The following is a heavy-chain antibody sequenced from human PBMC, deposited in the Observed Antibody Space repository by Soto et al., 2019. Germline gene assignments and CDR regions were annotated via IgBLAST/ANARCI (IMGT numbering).Heavy chain of an antibody. CDR1: GGTFSNYA. J-gene: IGHJ6*02. D-gene: IGHD2-2*01. V-gene: IGHV1-69*12. CDR2: IIPIFGTA. Sequence: QVQLVQSGAEVKKPGSSVKVSCKASGGTFSNYAISWVRQAPGQGLEWMGGIIPIFGTANYAQKFQGRVTITADESTSTAYMELSSLRSEDTAVYYCAREGGHCISTSCYYYYYGMDVWGQGTTVTVSS. CDR3: AREGGHCISTSCYYYYYGMDV.